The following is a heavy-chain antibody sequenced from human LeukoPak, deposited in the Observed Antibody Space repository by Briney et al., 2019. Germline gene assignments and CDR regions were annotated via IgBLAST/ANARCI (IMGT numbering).Heavy chain of an antibody. D-gene: IGHD2-15*01. CDR1: GFTFSSYG. CDR3: AKDRCSGGSCYPALYYFDY. Sequence: GGSLRLSRAASGFTFSSYGMHWVRQAPGKGLEWVAFIRYDGSNKYYADSVKGRFTISRDNSKNTLYLQMNSLRAEDTAVYYCAKDRCSGGSCYPALYYFDYWGQGTLVTVSS. V-gene: IGHV3-30*02. CDR2: IRYDGSNK. J-gene: IGHJ4*02.